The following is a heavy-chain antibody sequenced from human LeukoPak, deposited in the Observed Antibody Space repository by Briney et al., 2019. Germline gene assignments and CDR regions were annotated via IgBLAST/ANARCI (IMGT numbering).Heavy chain of an antibody. V-gene: IGHV3-7*03. CDR3: ARDRFQTYYDFWSGYRGIGFHWFDP. Sequence: PGGSLRLSCAASGFTFSSYWMTWVRRAPGKGPEWVAHIKEDESQKYYVDSVKGRFTISRDNAKNSLYLQMNSLRGEDTAVYYCARDRFQTYYDFWSGYRGIGFHWFDPWGQGTLVTVSS. D-gene: IGHD3-3*01. CDR1: GFTFSSYW. J-gene: IGHJ5*02. CDR2: IKEDESQK.